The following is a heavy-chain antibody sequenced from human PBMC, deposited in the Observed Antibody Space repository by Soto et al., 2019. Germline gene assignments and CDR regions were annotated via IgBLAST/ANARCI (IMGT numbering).Heavy chain of an antibody. D-gene: IGHD3-16*01. CDR3: SGGDSWHLVDC. CDR2: IYNIGST. Sequence: KASETLSLTCTVSGDSISNNYWSWIRQPPGKGLEWIGYIYNIGSTNYNPSLKGRATMSVDTSKNQFSLTLRSVTAADTAVYFCSGGDSWHLVDCWGQGTLVTVSS. V-gene: IGHV4-59*01. J-gene: IGHJ5*01. CDR1: GDSISNNY.